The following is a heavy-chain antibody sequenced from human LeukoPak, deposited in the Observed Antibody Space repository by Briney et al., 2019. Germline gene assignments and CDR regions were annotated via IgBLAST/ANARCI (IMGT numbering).Heavy chain of an antibody. V-gene: IGHV3-33*01. CDR2: IWYDGSNK. J-gene: IGHJ4*02. Sequence: GRSLRLSCAASGFTFSSYGMHWVRQAPGKGLEWVAVIWYDGSNKYNADSVKGRFTISRDNSKNTLYLQMNSLRAEDTAVYYCGIEISGFPDYWGQGTLVTVSS. CDR3: GIEISGFPDY. CDR1: GFTFSSYG. D-gene: IGHD6-19*01.